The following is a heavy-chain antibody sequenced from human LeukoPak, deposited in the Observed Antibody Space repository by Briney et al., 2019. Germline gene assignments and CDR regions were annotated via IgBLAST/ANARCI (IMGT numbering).Heavy chain of an antibody. CDR2: IIPIFGTA. V-gene: IGHV1-69*05. J-gene: IGHJ4*02. CDR3: ARDLGDSSGYYCFDY. CDR1: GGTFSSYA. Sequence: ASVKVSCKASGGTFSSYAISWVRQAPGQGLEWMGRIIPIFGTANYAQKFQGRVTITTDETTSTASMELSSLRSEDTAVYYCARDLGDSSGYYCFDYWGQGTLVTVSS. D-gene: IGHD3-22*01.